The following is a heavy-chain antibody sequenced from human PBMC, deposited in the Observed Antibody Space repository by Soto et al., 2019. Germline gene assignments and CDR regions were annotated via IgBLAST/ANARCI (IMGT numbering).Heavy chain of an antibody. CDR2: IYYSGST. D-gene: IGHD2-21*02. CDR3: ARDHPGDPSLFDY. CDR1: GGSISSGDYY. Sequence: SETLSLTCTVSGGSISSGDYYWSWIRQPPGKGLEWIGYIYYSGSTYYNPSLKSRVTISVGTSKNQFSLKLSSVTAADTAVYYCARDHPGDPSLFDYWGQGTLVTVSS. J-gene: IGHJ4*02. V-gene: IGHV4-30-4*01.